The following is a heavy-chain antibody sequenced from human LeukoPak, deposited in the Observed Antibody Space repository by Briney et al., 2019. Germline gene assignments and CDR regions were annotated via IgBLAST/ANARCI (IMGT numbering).Heavy chain of an antibody. D-gene: IGHD1-26*01. CDR2: IKQDGSEN. J-gene: IGHJ4*02. V-gene: IGHV3-7*01. CDR1: RFTFSNYW. CDR3: ARENSGTFSIDY. Sequence: PGGSLRLSCAASRFTFSNYWMSWIRQAPGKGLEWVANIKQDGSENYYVDSVKGRFTISRDTAKNSLYLQMNSLRAGDTAVYYCARENSGTFSIDYWGQGTLVTVSS.